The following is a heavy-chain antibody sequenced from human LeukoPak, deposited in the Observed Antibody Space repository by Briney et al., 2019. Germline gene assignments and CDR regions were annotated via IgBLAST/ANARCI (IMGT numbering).Heavy chain of an antibody. V-gene: IGHV1-18*01. J-gene: IGHJ4*02. CDR2: ISAYNGNT. CDR3: ALGRGPSSGYYSPYYFDY. CDR1: GYAFPSNG. D-gene: IGHD3-22*01. Sequence: ASVKVSCKASGYAFPSNGISWVRQAPGQGLEWMGWISAYNGNTNYAQKFQGRVTITTDESTSTAYMELSSLRSEDTAVYYCALGRGPSSGYYSPYYFDYWGQGTLVTVSS.